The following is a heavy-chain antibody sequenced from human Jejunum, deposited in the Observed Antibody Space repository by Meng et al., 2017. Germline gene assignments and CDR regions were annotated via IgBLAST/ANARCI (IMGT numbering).Heavy chain of an antibody. V-gene: IGHV7-4-1*02. CDR2: INTDTGNP. J-gene: IGHJ4*02. CDR1: GYTFTKNG. Sequence: ASAKVSCKASGYTFTKNGMNWVRQAPGQGLEWIGWINTDTGNPTYAQGFTGRFVFSLDTSVSTAYLQISSLKTEDTAVYYCAREPQRFDYWGQGTLVTVS. CDR3: AREPQRFDY.